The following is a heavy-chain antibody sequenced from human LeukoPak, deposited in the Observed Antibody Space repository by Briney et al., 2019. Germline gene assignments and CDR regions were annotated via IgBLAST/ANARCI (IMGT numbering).Heavy chain of an antibody. CDR2: IYSGGST. Sequence: GGPLRLSCAASGFTVSSNYMRWVRQGPGKGLEWVSVIYSGGSTYYADSVKGRFTISRDNSKNTLYLQMNSLRAEDTAVYYCARVVRQQLANWGQGTLVTVSS. J-gene: IGHJ4*02. CDR1: GFTVSSNY. CDR3: ARVVRQQLAN. D-gene: IGHD6-13*01. V-gene: IGHV3-66*02.